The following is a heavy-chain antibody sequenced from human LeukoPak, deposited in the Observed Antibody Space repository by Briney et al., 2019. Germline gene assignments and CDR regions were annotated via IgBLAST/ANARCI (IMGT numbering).Heavy chain of an antibody. CDR1: GFIFSNYA. J-gene: IGHJ6*02. D-gene: IGHD2-2*01. CDR2: ISGSGDNT. V-gene: IGHV3-23*01. CDR3: ARAVCSSSSCYGWIGSYYGMDV. Sequence: GGSLRLSCAASGFIFSNYAMSWVRQPPGKGLEWVSGISGSGDNTYYTDSVQGRFTISRDNSENKLFLQMNSLRAEDTAVSYCARAVCSSSSCYGWIGSYYGMDVWGQGTTVTVSS.